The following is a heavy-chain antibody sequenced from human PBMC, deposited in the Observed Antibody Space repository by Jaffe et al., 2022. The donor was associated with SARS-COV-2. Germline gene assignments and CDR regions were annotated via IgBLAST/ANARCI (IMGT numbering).Heavy chain of an antibody. D-gene: IGHD1-26*01. Sequence: EVQLVESGGGLAQRGGSLRLSCAASGFTFSTYHMDWVRQAPGKGLEWVSNIGGRSDNIFYADSVKGRFTISRDNAKNSLYLQMNSLRDDDTAMYYCVRDRPFYSGNNYLANALDMWGQGTMVIVSS. V-gene: IGHV3-48*02. CDR1: GFTFSTYH. J-gene: IGHJ3*02. CDR3: VRDRPFYSGNNYLANALDM. CDR2: IGGRSDNI.